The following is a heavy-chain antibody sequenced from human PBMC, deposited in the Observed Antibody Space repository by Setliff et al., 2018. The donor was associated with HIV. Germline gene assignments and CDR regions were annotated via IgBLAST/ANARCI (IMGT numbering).Heavy chain of an antibody. J-gene: IGHJ3*02. CDR2: INAGNGNT. CDR1: GYTFTSYA. Sequence: ASVKVSCKASGYTFTSYAMHWVRQAPGQRLEWMGWINAGNGNTKYSQKFQGRVTITRDTSASTAYMELSSLRPEDTAVYYCARDAKGITMIVVAYDAFDIWGQGTMVTVSS. D-gene: IGHD3-22*01. V-gene: IGHV1-3*01. CDR3: ARDAKGITMIVVAYDAFDI.